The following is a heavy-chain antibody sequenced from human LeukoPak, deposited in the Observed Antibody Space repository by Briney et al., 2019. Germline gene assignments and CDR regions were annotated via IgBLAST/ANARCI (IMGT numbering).Heavy chain of an antibody. V-gene: IGHV1-69*05. CDR2: IIPIFGTA. J-gene: IGHJ6*03. CDR3: ARGYGSGSYYYMDV. D-gene: IGHD3-10*01. Sequence: SVKVSCKASGGTLSSYAISWVRQAPGQGLEWMGGIIPIFGTANYAQKFQGRVTITTDESTSTAYMELSSLRSEDTAVYYCARGYGSGSYYYMDVWGKGTTVTVSS. CDR1: GGTLSSYA.